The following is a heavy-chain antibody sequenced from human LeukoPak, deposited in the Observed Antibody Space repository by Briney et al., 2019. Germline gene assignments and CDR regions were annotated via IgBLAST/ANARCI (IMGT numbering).Heavy chain of an antibody. V-gene: IGHV3-23*01. J-gene: IGHJ4*02. D-gene: IGHD1-26*01. CDR2: IRGSGGTT. Sequence: GGSLRLSCAGSGFTFSSYAMSWVRQAPGKGLEWVSAIRGSGGTTYYADSLKGRFTISRDNSKNTLYLQMSSLRAEDTAVYYCAKRASYYFDYWGQGTLVTVSS. CDR1: GFTFSSYA. CDR3: AKRASYYFDY.